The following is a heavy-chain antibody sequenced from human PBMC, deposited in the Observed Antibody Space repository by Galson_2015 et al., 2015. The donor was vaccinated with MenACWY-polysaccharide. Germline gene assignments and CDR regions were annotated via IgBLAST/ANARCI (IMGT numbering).Heavy chain of an antibody. V-gene: IGHV3-33*01. Sequence: SLRLSCAASGSRFSHSGMHWVRQAPGKGLEWVAVIQSDGSKIVYADSVKGRFTISRDNSKNTLFLEMNSLGAEDTAVYYCAREGIRIVFHAFDTWGQGTMVTVSS. CDR2: IQSDGSKI. J-gene: IGHJ3*02. D-gene: IGHD2-15*01. CDR1: GSRFSHSG. CDR3: AREGIRIVFHAFDT.